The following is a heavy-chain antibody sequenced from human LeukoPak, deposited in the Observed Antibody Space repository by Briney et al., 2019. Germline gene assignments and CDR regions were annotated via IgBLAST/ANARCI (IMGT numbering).Heavy chain of an antibody. D-gene: IGHD5/OR15-5a*01. CDR3: ARLLHYERSVYRPVDC. V-gene: IGHV3-7*01. Sequence: PGGSLRLSGAASGFTFSSHSMSWVRQAPGKGLEWVANVKEDGSEENYVDSVKGRFTISRDNAVKSLYLQMNGLRAEDTAVYFCARLLHYERSVYRPVDCWGQGTLVAVSS. CDR1: GFTFSSHS. CDR2: VKEDGSEE. J-gene: IGHJ4*02.